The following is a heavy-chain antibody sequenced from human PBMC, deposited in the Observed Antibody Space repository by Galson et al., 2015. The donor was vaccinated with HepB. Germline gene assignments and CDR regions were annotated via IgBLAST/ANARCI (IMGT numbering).Heavy chain of an antibody. Sequence: ETLSLTCTVSGGSINSYYWSWIRQPAGKGLEWIGRLYTSGSTNYNPSLKSRVTMSVDTSKNQFSLKLSSVTAADTAMYYCARMYYYDSSGYTTYWYFDLWGRGTLVTVSS. V-gene: IGHV4-4*07. D-gene: IGHD3-22*01. J-gene: IGHJ2*01. CDR2: LYTSGST. CDR3: ARMYYYDSSGYTTYWYFDL. CDR1: GGSINSYY.